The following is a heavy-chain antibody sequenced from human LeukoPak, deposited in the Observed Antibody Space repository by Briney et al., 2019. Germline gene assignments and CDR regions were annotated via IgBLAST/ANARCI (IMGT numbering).Heavy chain of an antibody. J-gene: IGHJ4*02. CDR3: ARDCSSTSCYPDPYFDY. D-gene: IGHD2-2*01. CDR2: ISYDGSNK. CDR1: GFTFSSYG. Sequence: GRSLRLSCAASGFTFSSYGMHWVRQAPGKGLEWVAVISYDGSNKYYADSVKGRFTISRDNSKNTLYLQMDSLRAEDTAVYYCARDCSSTSCYPDPYFDYWGQGTLVTVSS. V-gene: IGHV3-30*03.